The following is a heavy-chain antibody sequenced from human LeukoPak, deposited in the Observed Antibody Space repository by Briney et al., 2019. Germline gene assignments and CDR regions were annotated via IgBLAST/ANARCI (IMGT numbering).Heavy chain of an antibody. CDR1: GFTFSSYA. V-gene: IGHV3-23*01. Sequence: RGSLRLSCAASGFTFSSYAMGWVRQAPGEGLEWVSAISGSGDRTYYADSVKGRFTISRDNSKNTLYLQMSTLRAEDTAVYYCARELPFSQWIFVDYWGQGTLVTVSS. J-gene: IGHJ4*02. CDR2: ISGSGDRT. D-gene: IGHD3-3*01. CDR3: ARELPFSQWIFVDY.